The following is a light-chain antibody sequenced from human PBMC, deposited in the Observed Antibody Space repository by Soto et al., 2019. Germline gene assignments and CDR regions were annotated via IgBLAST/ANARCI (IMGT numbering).Light chain of an antibody. J-gene: IGLJ1*01. V-gene: IGLV2-14*01. CDR3: DSYTSSRAYV. CDR2: EVS. CDR1: SSDVGGYNY. Sequence: QSVLTQPASVSGSPGQSITISCTGTSSDVGGYNYVSWYQQHPGNAPRLIIHEVSYRPSGVSNRFSGSKSGNTASLTISGLQAEDEADYYCDSYTSSRAYVFGIGTKVTVL.